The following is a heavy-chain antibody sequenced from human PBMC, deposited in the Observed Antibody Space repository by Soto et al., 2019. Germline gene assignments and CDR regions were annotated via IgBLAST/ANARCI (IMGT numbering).Heavy chain of an antibody. D-gene: IGHD6-13*01. CDR3: AVLRLDSSSWYAVDY. V-gene: IGHV3-30*03. CDR2: ISYDGSNK. CDR1: GFTFSSYG. J-gene: IGHJ4*02. Sequence: PGGSLRLSCAASGFTFSSYGMHWVRQAPGKGLEWVAVISYDGSNKYYADSVKGRFTISRDNSKNTLYLQMNSLRAEDTAVYYCAVLRLDSSSWYAVDYWGRGTLVTVSS.